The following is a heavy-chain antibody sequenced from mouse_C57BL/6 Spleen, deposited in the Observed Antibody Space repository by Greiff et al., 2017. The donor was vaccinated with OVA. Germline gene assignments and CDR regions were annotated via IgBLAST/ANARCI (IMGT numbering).Heavy chain of an antibody. V-gene: IGHV2-2*01. J-gene: IGHJ4*01. CDR2: IWSGGST. CDR1: GFSLTSYG. Sequence: VNLVESGPGLVQPSQSLSITCTVSGFSLTSYGVHWVRQSPGKGLEWLGVIWSGGSTDYNAAFISRLSISKDNSKSQVFFKMNSLQADDTAIYYCARDDGYLYAMDYWGQGTSVTVSS. D-gene: IGHD2-3*01. CDR3: ARDDGYLYAMDY.